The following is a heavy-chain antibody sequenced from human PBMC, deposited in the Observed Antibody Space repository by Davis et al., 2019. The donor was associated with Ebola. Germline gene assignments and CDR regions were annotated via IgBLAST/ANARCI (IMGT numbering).Heavy chain of an antibody. Sequence: AASVKVSCKASGGTFSSYAISWVRQAPGQGLEWMGRIIPILGIANYAQKFQGRVTITADKSTSTAYMELSSLRSEDTAVYYCARGKEYGGPTDYWGQGTLVTVSS. V-gene: IGHV1-69*04. D-gene: IGHD4-23*01. CDR2: IIPILGIA. J-gene: IGHJ4*02. CDR3: ARGKEYGGPTDY. CDR1: GGTFSSYA.